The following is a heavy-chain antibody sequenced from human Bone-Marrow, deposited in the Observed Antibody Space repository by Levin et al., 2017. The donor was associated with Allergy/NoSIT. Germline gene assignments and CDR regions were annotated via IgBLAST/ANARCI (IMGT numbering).Heavy chain of an antibody. J-gene: IGHJ4*02. V-gene: IGHV3-66*01. CDR1: GFTVSSTY. CDR2: IYSTGTT. CDR3: SSAPGFTDY. Sequence: LSLTCAASGFTVSSTYMAWVRQAPGKGLEWVSVIYSTGTTYYADSVTGRFTISRDNSKNTLYLQMNSLRAEDTAVYYCSSAPGFTDYWGQGTLVTVSS.